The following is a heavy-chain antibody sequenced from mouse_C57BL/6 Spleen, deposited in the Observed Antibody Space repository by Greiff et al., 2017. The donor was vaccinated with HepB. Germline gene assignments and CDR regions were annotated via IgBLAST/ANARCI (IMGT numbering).Heavy chain of an antibody. Sequence: EVQLVESGGGLVKPGGSLKLSCAASGFTFSDYGMHWVRQAPEKGLEWVAYISSGSSTIYYADTVKGRFTISRDNAKNTLFLQMTSLRSEDTAMYYCARTYYSNRDAMDYWGQGTSVTVSS. V-gene: IGHV5-17*01. CDR1: GFTFSDYG. CDR2: ISSGSSTI. D-gene: IGHD2-5*01. J-gene: IGHJ4*01. CDR3: ARTYYSNRDAMDY.